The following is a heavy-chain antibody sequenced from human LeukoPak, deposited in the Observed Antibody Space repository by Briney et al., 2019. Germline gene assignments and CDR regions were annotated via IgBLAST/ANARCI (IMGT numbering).Heavy chain of an antibody. CDR1: GFTFSNYG. Sequence: GGSLRLSCAASGFTFSNYGMHWVRQAPGKGLEWVSSISSSSSYIYYADSVKGRFTISRDNAKNSLYLQMNSLRAEDTAVYYCARGRPYYYDSSGYYDGYWGQGTLVTVSS. V-gene: IGHV3-21*01. CDR2: ISSSSSYI. J-gene: IGHJ4*02. D-gene: IGHD3-22*01. CDR3: ARGRPYYYDSSGYYDGY.